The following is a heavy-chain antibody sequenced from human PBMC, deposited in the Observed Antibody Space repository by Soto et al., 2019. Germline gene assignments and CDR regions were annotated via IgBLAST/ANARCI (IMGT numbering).Heavy chain of an antibody. CDR3: ARDPDRPGFYDY. CDR1: GFTFTSSA. V-gene: IGHV1-58*01. Sequence: SVKVSCKASGFTFTSSAVQWVRQARGQRLEWIGWIVVGSGNTNYAQEFQERVTITRDMSTSTAYMELSSLRSEDTAVYYCARDPDRPGFYDYWGQGTLVTVSS. J-gene: IGHJ4*02. D-gene: IGHD2-2*01. CDR2: IVVGSGNT.